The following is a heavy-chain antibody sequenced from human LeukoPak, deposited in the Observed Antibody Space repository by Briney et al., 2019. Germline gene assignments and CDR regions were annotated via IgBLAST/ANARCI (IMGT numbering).Heavy chain of an antibody. CDR1: GFTFSSYA. V-gene: IGHV3-64D*06. CDR2: VSSNGGTT. D-gene: IGHD2/OR15-2a*01. Sequence: GESLKISCSASGFTFSSYAMHWVRQAPGKGLESVSGVSSNGGTTYFAGSVKGRFTISRDNSKNTLYLQMSSLRAEDTAVYYCVKAPNIQYYFDYWGQGTLVTVSS. J-gene: IGHJ4*02. CDR3: VKAPNIQYYFDY.